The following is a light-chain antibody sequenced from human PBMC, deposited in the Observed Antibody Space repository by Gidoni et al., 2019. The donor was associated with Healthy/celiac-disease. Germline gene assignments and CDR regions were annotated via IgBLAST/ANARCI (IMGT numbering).Light chain of an antibody. CDR2: AAS. CDR3: QQSYSTPLT. V-gene: IGKV1-39*01. CDR1: QSISSY. J-gene: IGKJ4*01. Sequence: DIQLTQSPSSLSASVGDRVTITCRARQSISSYLNWYQQKPGKAPKVLIYAASSLQSGVPSRFSGSGSGTEFTLTISSLKPEDFATYYCQQSYSTPLTFGGGTKVEIK.